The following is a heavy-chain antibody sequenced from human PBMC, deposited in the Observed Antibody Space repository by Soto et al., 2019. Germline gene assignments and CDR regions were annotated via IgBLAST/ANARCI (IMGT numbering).Heavy chain of an antibody. CDR1: GYTLTELS. CDR3: ATSRWLQFSDRENWFDP. D-gene: IGHD5-12*01. CDR2: FDPEDGET. J-gene: IGHJ5*02. V-gene: IGHV1-24*01. Sequence: ASVKVSCKVSGYTLTELSMHWVRQAPGKGLEWMGGFDPEDGETIYAQKFQGRVTMTEDTSTDTAYMELSSLRSEDTAVYYCATSRWLQFSDRENWFDPWGQGTLVTVSS.